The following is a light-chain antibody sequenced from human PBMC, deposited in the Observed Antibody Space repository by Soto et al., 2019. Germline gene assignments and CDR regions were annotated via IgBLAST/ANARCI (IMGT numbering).Light chain of an antibody. CDR1: HSLNTN. CDR2: GAS. V-gene: IGKV3-15*01. J-gene: IGKJ1*01. CDR3: QQYDKWPPT. Sequence: VVMTQSPATLSVSPGETATLSCRASHSLNTNLAWYQQKHGQAPSLLIYGASSRAAGVPPRFSGSGSGTEFTLTIISLQSEDCTVYWCQQYDKWPPTFGQGTKVDIK.